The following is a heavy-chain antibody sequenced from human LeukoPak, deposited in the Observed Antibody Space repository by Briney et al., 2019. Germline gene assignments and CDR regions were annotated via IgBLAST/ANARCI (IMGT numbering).Heavy chain of an antibody. D-gene: IGHD5-12*01. V-gene: IGHV3-11*04. CDR1: GFTFSDRY. Sequence: GGSLRLSCAAAGFTFSDRYMSWIRQAPGKGMEWVAYISPNGQNIHYADSVKGRSTISRDNAKNSLFLQVNSLRAEDTAVYYSATESGWLFDYWGQGTLVTVSS. CDR3: ATESGWLFDY. J-gene: IGHJ4*02. CDR2: ISPNGQNI.